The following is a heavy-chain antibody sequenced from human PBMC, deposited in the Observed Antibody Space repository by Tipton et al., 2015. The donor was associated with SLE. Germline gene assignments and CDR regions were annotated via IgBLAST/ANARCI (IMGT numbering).Heavy chain of an antibody. Sequence: SLRLSCAGSGFTFSSYRMHWVRQAPGKGLEWVAVISYDGDIKDYADSVKGRFTISRDNSENTLYLQMNSLRAEDTAVYYCARDRVPWGCHYFDFWGQGTLVTVSS. J-gene: IGHJ4*02. CDR1: GFTFSSYR. CDR3: ARDRVPWGCHYFDF. V-gene: IGHV3-30*03. CDR2: ISYDGDIK. D-gene: IGHD1-26*01.